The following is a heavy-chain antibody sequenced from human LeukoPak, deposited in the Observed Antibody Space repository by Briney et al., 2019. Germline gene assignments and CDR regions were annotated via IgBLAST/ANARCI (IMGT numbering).Heavy chain of an antibody. CDR3: ARNFDY. CDR1: GFTFSSYA. J-gene: IGHJ4*02. CDR2: ISGSGGST. V-gene: IGHV3-23*01. Sequence: GGFLRLSCAASGFTFSSYAMSWVRQAPGKGLEWVSAISGSGGSTYYADSVKGRFTISRDNSKNTLYLQMNSLTVDDTAVYYCARNFDYWGQGTLVTVAS.